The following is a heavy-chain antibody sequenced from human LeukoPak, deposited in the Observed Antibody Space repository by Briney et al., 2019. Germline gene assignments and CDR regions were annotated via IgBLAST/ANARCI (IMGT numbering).Heavy chain of an antibody. J-gene: IGHJ5*02. CDR2: IYHSGST. CDR1: GGSISSGGYS. Sequence: PSQTLSLTCAVSGGSISSGGYSWSWIRRPPGKGLEWIGYIYHSGSTYYNPSLKSRVTISVDRSKNQFSLKLSSVTAAGTAVYYCARDERRGWFDPWGQGTLVTVSS. V-gene: IGHV4-30-2*01. CDR3: ARDERRGWFDP.